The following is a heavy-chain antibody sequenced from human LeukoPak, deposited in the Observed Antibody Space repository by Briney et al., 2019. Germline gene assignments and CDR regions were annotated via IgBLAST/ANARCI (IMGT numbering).Heavy chain of an antibody. J-gene: IGHJ6*03. D-gene: IGHD1-26*01. Sequence: GGSLSLPLAAPGFTFNNYGMHWSRQAQGKGLGGLEALSSYESDKYYADSVKGRFTVSRDNFKDTLYLQVNSLRAEDTAVYYCAKGEARGGYYYHYLDVWGKGTTVTVSS. V-gene: IGHV3-30*18. CDR2: LSSYESDK. CDR1: GFTFNNYG. CDR3: AKGEARGGYYYHYLDV.